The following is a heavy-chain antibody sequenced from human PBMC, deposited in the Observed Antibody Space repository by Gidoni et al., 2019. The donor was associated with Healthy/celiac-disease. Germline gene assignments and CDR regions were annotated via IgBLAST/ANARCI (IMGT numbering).Heavy chain of an antibody. CDR1: GFTFGDYA. V-gene: IGHV3-49*05. D-gene: IGHD5-18*01. CDR2: MRSKADGGTT. J-gene: IGHJ6*02. CDR3: TRDRYTATVRAYYYYGMDV. Sequence: EVQLVASGAGLVKPGRSLRLSCTASGFTFGDYAMSWFRQAPGKGLEWVVFMRSKADGGTTEYATSVKGRFTISRDDSKSIAYLQMNSLKTEDTAVYYCTRDRYTATVRAYYYYGMDVWGQGTTVTVSS.